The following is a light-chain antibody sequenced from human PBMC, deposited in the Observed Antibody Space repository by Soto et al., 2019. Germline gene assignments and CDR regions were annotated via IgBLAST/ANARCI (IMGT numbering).Light chain of an antibody. V-gene: IGKV3-15*01. Sequence: EIVMTQSPATLSVSPGETATLSCRASQSITSELAWYQQKPGQPPRLLIYGASTRATCVPARFTGSGSGSDFTLTISGLQSEDVAVYYCQQGHNWPLTFGQGTMME. CDR2: GAS. CDR3: QQGHNWPLT. J-gene: IGKJ2*01. CDR1: QSITSE.